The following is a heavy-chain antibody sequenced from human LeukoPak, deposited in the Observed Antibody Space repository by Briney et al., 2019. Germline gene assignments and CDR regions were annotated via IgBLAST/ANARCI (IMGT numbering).Heavy chain of an antibody. D-gene: IGHD2/OR15-2a*01. CDR3: ARIVTSPGSYGMDV. CDR2: FDPEDGET. V-gene: IGHV1-24*01. J-gene: IGHJ6*02. Sequence: GASVKVSCKVSGYTLTELSMHWVRQAPGKGLEWMGGFDPEDGETIYAQKFQGRVAMTEDTSTDTAYMELSSLRSKDTAVYYCARIVTSPGSYGMDVWGQGTTVTVSS. CDR1: GYTLTELS.